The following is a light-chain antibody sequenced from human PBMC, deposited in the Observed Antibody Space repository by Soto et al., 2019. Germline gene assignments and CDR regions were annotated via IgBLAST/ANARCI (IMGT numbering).Light chain of an antibody. CDR1: QSVSDN. J-gene: IGKJ1*01. CDR2: RAS. CDR3: QQYDYWWT. Sequence: EVLMTQSPDTLYVSPGERATLSWRASQSVSDNLAWYQQKSGQGPRLLVYRASTRTLGIPARFSGSESGTEFTLTISSLQSEDFAVYYCQQYDYWWTFGQGTKVDI. V-gene: IGKV3-15*01.